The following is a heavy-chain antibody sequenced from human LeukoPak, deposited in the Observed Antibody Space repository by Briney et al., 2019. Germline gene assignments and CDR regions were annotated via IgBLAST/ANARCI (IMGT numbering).Heavy chain of an antibody. CDR2: IYYSGST. CDR1: GGSISSSNYY. J-gene: IGHJ5*02. Sequence: SETLSLTCTVSGGSISSSNYYWGWIRQPPGKGLEWIGYIYYSGSTYYNPSLKSRVTISVDTSKNQFSLKLSSVTAADTAVYYCARERSYYDILTGYHNWFDPWGQGTLVTVSS. D-gene: IGHD3-9*01. CDR3: ARERSYYDILTGYHNWFDP. V-gene: IGHV4-30-4*08.